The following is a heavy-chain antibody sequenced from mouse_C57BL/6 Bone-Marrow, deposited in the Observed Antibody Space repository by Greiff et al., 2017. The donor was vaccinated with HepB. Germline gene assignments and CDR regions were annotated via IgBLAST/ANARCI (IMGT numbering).Heavy chain of an antibody. CDR2: IYPRSGNT. CDR1: GYTFTSYG. Sequence: VKLQESGAELARPGASVKLSCKASGYTFTSYGISWVKQRTGQGLEWIGEIYPRSGNTYYNEKFKGKATLTADKSSSTAYMELRSLTSEDSAVYFCARWLQGVDYWGQGTTLTVSS. D-gene: IGHD2-2*01. V-gene: IGHV1-81*01. J-gene: IGHJ2*01. CDR3: ARWLQGVDY.